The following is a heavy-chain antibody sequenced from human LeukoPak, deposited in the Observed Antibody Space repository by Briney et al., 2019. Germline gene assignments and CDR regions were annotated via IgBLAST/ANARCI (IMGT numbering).Heavy chain of an antibody. V-gene: IGHV4-61*02. CDR1: GGSISSGSYY. D-gene: IGHD3-10*01. CDR2: IYTSGST. J-gene: IGHJ6*02. CDR3: ARDVERSYYGSGGMDV. Sequence: SQTLSLTCTVSGGSISSGSYYWSWIRQPAGKGLEWIGRIYTSGSTNYNPSLKSRVTISVDTSKNQFSLKLSSVTAADTAVYYCARDVERSYYGSGGMDVWGQGTTVTVSS.